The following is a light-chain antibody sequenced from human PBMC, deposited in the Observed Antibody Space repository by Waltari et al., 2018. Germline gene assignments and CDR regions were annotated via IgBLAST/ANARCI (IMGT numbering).Light chain of an antibody. CDR1: RSNIGNNA. Sequence: QSVLTQTPSVSEAPRQRVTISCSGSRSNIGNNAVNWYQQVPGKAPKLLVFAAGLLPSGVSDRFSGSKSGTSASLAISGLRSEDEGVYFCAAWDDSLKGVLFGGGTKLTVL. V-gene: IGLV1-36*01. CDR2: AAG. CDR3: AAWDDSLKGVL. J-gene: IGLJ2*01.